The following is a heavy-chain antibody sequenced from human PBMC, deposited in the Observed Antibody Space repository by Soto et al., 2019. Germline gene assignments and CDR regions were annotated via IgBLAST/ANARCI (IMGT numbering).Heavy chain of an antibody. D-gene: IGHD6-19*01. CDR2: ISYTGST. Sequence: KPSETLFLTCTVSGGSITSFYWSWIRQTPGKGLEWIGHISYTGSTNYNPSLKSRVTIAADTSKNQFSLNLTSVTAADTAVYYCAREGNGWYYSDYWGQGALVTVSS. V-gene: IGHV4-59*01. CDR1: GGSITSFY. CDR3: AREGNGWYYSDY. J-gene: IGHJ4*02.